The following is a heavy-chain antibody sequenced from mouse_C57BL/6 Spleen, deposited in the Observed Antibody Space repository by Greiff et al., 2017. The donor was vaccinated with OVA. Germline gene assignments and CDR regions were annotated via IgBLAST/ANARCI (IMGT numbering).Heavy chain of an antibody. J-gene: IGHJ2*01. CDR3: ARARGRDVDY. CDR1: GYTFTSYG. CDR2: IYPRRGTT. Sequence: QVQLQQSGAELARPGASVKLSCKASGYTFTSYGISWVKQRTGQGLAWLGEIYPRRGTTYYHEKFKGKATLTADKSSSTAYMELRSLTSEDSAVYVCARARGRDVDYWGQGTTLTVSS. V-gene: IGHV1-81*01. D-gene: IGHD3-3*01.